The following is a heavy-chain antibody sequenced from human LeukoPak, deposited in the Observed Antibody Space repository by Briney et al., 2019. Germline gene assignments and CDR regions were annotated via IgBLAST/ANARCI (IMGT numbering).Heavy chain of an antibody. Sequence: GGSLRLSCEASGFSFSIYAMSWVRQAPGKGLEWVSSISGNGGSTYYANSVKGRFTVARDNSKNTEYLEMNSLREDNTALYYCVKGGQRYDFWRFDFWGRGTLVTVSS. D-gene: IGHD3-3*01. J-gene: IGHJ5*01. CDR1: GFSFSIYA. CDR3: VKGGQRYDFWRFDF. CDR2: ISGNGGST. V-gene: IGHV3-23*01.